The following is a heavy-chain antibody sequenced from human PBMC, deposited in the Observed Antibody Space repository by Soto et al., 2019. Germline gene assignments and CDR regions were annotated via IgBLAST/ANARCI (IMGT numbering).Heavy chain of an antibody. D-gene: IGHD3-3*01. V-gene: IGHV4-4*07. CDR3: ARGGQDFWSGPFDY. CDR1: GGSISNYY. CDR2: IDTSGST. J-gene: IGHJ4*02. Sequence: SETLSLTCTVSGGSISNYYCNWIRQPAGKGLEWIGRIDTSGSTDYNPSLKSRVTMSVDTSKQEFSLKLSSVTAADTALYYCARGGQDFWSGPFDYWGRGALVTVSS.